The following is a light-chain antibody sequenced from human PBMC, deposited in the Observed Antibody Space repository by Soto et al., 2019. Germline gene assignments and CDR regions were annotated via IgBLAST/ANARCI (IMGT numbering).Light chain of an antibody. CDR3: QQRANWPLT. J-gene: IGKJ4*01. CDR1: PSFNSIY. Sequence: ETVLTQSPGTLSLSPGERATLSCRASPSFNSIYLAWYQQKPGQAPRLLIYGASTSATGIPARFSGSGSGTDFTLIISSLEPEDFAVYYCQQRANWPLTFGGGTKVDIK. V-gene: IGKV3D-20*02. CDR2: GAS.